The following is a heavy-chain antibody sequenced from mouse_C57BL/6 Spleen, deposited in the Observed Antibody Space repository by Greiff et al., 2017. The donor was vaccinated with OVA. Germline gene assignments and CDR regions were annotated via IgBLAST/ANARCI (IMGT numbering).Heavy chain of an antibody. CDR2: ISDGGSYT. Sequence: EVNLVESGGGLVKPGGSLKLSCAASGFTFSSYAMSWVRQTPEKRLEWVATISDGGSYTYYPDNVKGRFTISRDKAKNNLYLQMSHLKSEDTAVDYCARDRGSRGYAMDYWGQGTSVTVSS. V-gene: IGHV5-4*01. D-gene: IGHD1-1*01. CDR1: GFTFSSYA. CDR3: ARDRGSRGYAMDY. J-gene: IGHJ4*01.